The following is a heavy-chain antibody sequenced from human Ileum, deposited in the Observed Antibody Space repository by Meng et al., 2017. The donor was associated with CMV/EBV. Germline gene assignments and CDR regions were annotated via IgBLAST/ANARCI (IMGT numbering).Heavy chain of an antibody. J-gene: IGHJ4*02. V-gene: IGHV3-23*01. CDR3: ATPRPHIEY. CDR2: ISSSGGDT. Sequence: LSCAASGFTFRNYAMAWGRQAPGRGLEWVSSISSSGGDTYYADSVKGRFTISRDNSKNTLYLETNNLRVEDTAVYYCATPRPHIEYWGQGTLVTVSS. CDR1: GFTFRNYA.